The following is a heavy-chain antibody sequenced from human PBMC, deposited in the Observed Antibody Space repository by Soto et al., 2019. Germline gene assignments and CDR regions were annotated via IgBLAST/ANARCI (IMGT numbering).Heavy chain of an antibody. J-gene: IGHJ4*02. D-gene: IGHD2-15*01. Sequence: EVQLLESGGGLVQPGGSLRLSCAASGFTFSSYAMSWVRQAPGKGLEWVSAISGSGGSTYYADSVKGRFTISRDNSKNTLYLQMNSLRAEDTAVYYCASPGSYCSGGSCYLFDYWGQGTLVTVSS. V-gene: IGHV3-23*01. CDR1: GFTFSSYA. CDR3: ASPGSYCSGGSCYLFDY. CDR2: ISGSGGST.